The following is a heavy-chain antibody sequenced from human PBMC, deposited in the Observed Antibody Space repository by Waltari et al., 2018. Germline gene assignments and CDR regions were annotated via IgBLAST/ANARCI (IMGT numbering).Heavy chain of an antibody. D-gene: IGHD1-26*01. CDR3: TKAQYGYGGSYDWFDP. J-gene: IGHJ5*02. CDR1: GFPFADYA. V-gene: IGHV3-9*01. Sequence: EVYLVESGGALVQPGRSLRLSCAAAGFPFADYAMHWVRQAPGKGLEWVSGISWNSDYRGYADSVKGRFTISRDNGKNTVYLQMNSLRPEDTALYYCTKAQYGYGGSYDWFDPWGQGTLVTVSS. CDR2: ISWNSDYR.